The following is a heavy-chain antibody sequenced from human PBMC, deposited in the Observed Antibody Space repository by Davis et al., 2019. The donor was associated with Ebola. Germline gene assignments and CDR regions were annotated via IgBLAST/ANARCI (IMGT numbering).Heavy chain of an antibody. V-gene: IGHV4-59*01. CDR1: GGSFSGYY. CDR3: ARGLHKGNDYVWGSPGAFDI. CDR2: IYYSGST. D-gene: IGHD3-16*01. J-gene: IGHJ3*02. Sequence: PSETLSLTCAVYGGSFSGYYWSWIRQPPGKGLEWIGYIYYSGSTNYNPSLKSRVTISVDTSKNQFSLKLSSVTAADTAVYYCARGLHKGNDYVWGSPGAFDIWGQGTMVTVSS.